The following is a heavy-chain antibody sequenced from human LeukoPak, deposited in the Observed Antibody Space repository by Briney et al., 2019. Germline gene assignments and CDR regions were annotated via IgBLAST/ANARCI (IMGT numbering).Heavy chain of an antibody. J-gene: IGHJ4*02. CDR2: INHSGST. CDR1: GGSFSGYY. CDR3: AGYGLAAAVDY. D-gene: IGHD6-13*01. Sequence: PSETLSLTCAVYGGSFSGYYWSWIRQPPGKGLEWIGEINHSGSTNYNPSLKSRVTISVDTSKNQFSLKLSSVTAADTAVYYCAGYGLAAAVDYWGQGTLVTVSS. V-gene: IGHV4-34*01.